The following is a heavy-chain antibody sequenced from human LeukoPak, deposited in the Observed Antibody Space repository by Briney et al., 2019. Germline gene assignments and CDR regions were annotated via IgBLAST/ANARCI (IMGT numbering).Heavy chain of an antibody. J-gene: IGHJ5*02. Sequence: GGSLRLSCAASGFTFSSYSMNWVRQAPGKGLEWVSSITSSSTYIYYANSVKGRFTISRDNAKNSLYLQMNSLRAEDTAVYYCARDSSIQSLDPWGQGTLVTVSS. CDR3: ARDSSIQSLDP. CDR2: ITSSSTYI. D-gene: IGHD5-18*01. CDR1: GFTFSSYS. V-gene: IGHV3-21*01.